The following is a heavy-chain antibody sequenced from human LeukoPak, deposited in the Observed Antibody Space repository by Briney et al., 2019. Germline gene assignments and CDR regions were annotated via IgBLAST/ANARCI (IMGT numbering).Heavy chain of an antibody. V-gene: IGHV4-30-2*01. J-gene: IGHJ4*02. CDR1: GGSISSGGYS. CDR2: IYHSGST. Sequence: SETLSLTCAVSGGSISSGGYSWSWIRQPPGKGLDWIGYIYHSGSTYYNPSLKSRVTISVDRSKNQFSLKLSSVTAADTAVYYCARGVTYPKNYFDYWGQGTLVTVSS. CDR3: ARGVTYPKNYFDY.